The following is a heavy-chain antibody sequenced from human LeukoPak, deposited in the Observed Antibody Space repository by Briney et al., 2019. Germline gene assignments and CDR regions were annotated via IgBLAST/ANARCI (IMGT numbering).Heavy chain of an antibody. CDR3: AKVPRDSDCY. CDR2: INEDGSVK. J-gene: IGHJ4*02. Sequence: GGSLRLSCAVSGGTFSAYWMAWVRQSQGKGLEWVAEINEDGSVKYYVDSMKGRFTISRDNAKNSLYLQMNSLGAEDTAVYYCAKVPRDSDCYWGQGTLVTVSS. V-gene: IGHV3-7*01. D-gene: IGHD2-21*02. CDR1: GGTFSAYW.